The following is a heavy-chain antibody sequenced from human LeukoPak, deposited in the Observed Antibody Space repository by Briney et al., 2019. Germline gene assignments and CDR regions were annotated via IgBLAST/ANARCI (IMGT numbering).Heavy chain of an antibody. J-gene: IGHJ6*02. V-gene: IGHV3-30*18. D-gene: IGHD1-26*01. Sequence: GRSLRLSCAASGFTFSSYGMQWVRQAPGKGLEWVAVISYDGSNKYYADSVKGRFTISRDNSKNTLYLQMNSLRAEDTAVYYCAKDDATVGGRYSAIYYYYGMDVWGQGTTVTVSS. CDR3: AKDDATVGGRYSAIYYYYGMDV. CDR1: GFTFSSYG. CDR2: ISYDGSNK.